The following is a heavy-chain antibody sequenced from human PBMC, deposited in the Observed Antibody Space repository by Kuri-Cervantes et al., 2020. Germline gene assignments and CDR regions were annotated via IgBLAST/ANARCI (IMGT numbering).Heavy chain of an antibody. V-gene: IGHV4-61*02. Sequence: SETLSLTCTVSGGSISSGSYYWSWIRQPAGKGLEWIGRNYTSGSTNYNPSLKSRVTISVDTSKNQFSRKLSSVTAADTAVYYCARDQRYYDILTGYYYYGMDVWGQGTTVTVSS. CDR1: GGSISSGSYY. D-gene: IGHD3-9*01. CDR2: NYTSGST. CDR3: ARDQRYYDILTGYYYYGMDV. J-gene: IGHJ6*02.